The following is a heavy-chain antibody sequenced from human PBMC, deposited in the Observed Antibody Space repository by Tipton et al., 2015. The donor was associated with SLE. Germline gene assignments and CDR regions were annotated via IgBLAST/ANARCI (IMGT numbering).Heavy chain of an antibody. J-gene: IGHJ4*02. Sequence: TLSLTCTVSGGPISSYYWSWIRQPAGKGLEWIGRIYTSGSTNYNPSLKSRVTMSVDTSKNQFSLKLSSVTAADTAVYYCAREDQSVGATPYFDYWGQGTLATVSS. CDR3: AREDQSVGATPYFDY. CDR2: IYTSGST. CDR1: GGPISSYY. D-gene: IGHD1-26*01. V-gene: IGHV4-4*07.